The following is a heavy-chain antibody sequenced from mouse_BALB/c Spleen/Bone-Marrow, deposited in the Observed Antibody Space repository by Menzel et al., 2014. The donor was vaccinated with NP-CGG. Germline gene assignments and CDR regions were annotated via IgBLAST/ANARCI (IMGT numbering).Heavy chain of an antibody. V-gene: IGHV4-1*02. CDR1: VFDFSRYW. CDR2: INPDSSTI. CDR3: ARLGNYGWFAY. D-gene: IGHD2-1*01. Sequence: EVKVVESGGGLVQPGGSLKLSCAASVFDFSRYWMSWVRQAPGKGLEWIGEINPDSSTINYTPSLKDKFIISRDNAKNTLYLQMSKVRSEDTALYYCARLGNYGWFAYWGQGTLVTVSA. J-gene: IGHJ3*01.